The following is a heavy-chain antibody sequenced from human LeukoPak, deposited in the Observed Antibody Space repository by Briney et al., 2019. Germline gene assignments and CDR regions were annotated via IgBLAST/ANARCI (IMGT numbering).Heavy chain of an antibody. Sequence: PSETLSLTCAVSGYSISSGYYWGWIRQPPGQGLEWIGSIYHSGSTYYNPSLKSRVTISVDTSKNQFSLKLSSVTAADTAVYYCARGEGYCSSTSCPDNWFDPWGQGTLVTASS. CDR3: ARGEGYCSSTSCPDNWFDP. CDR2: IYHSGST. J-gene: IGHJ5*02. D-gene: IGHD2-2*01. V-gene: IGHV4-38-2*01. CDR1: GYSISSGYY.